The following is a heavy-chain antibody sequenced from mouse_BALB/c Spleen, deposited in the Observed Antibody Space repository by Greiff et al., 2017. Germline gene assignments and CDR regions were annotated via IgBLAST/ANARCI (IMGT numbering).Heavy chain of an antibody. Sequence: VMLVESGPSLVQPSQSLSITCTVSGFSLTSYGVHWVRQSPGKGLEWLGVIWRGGSTDYNAAFMSRLSITKDNSKSQVFFKMSSLQADDTAIYYCAIYGNYPFAYWGQGTLVTVSA. V-gene: IGHV2-5-1*01. CDR1: GFSLTSYG. CDR3: AIYGNYPFAY. J-gene: IGHJ3*01. CDR2: IWRGGST. D-gene: IGHD2-1*01.